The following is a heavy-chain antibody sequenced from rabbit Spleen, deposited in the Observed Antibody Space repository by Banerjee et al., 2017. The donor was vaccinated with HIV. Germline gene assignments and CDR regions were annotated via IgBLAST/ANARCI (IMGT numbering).Heavy chain of an antibody. Sequence: QSLEESGGDLVKPGASLTLTCIASGVSFSGNSYMCWVRQAPGKGLEWIACIDTCSSGFTYFASWAKGRFTISKTSSTTVTLQMTSLTAADTATYFCARDLAGVIGWNFNLWAQAPSSPS. CDR3: ARDLAGVIGWNFNL. V-gene: IGHV1S40*01. CDR2: IDTCSSGFT. D-gene: IGHD4-1*01. J-gene: IGHJ4*01. CDR1: GVSFSGNSY.